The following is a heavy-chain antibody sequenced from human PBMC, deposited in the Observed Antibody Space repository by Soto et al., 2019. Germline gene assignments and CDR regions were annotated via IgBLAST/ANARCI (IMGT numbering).Heavy chain of an antibody. CDR1: GYTFPSYY. D-gene: IGHD6-19*01. J-gene: IGHJ4*02. V-gene: IGHV1-46*03. CDR2: SNPSGGGT. CDR3: VRGGIAVPWRY. Sequence: GASVKGSCQAPGYTFPSYYITWVRQAPGQGLEWMGMSNPSGGGTTYAQQFQGRVTMTRDTSTRVVYLELSSLKSEDTAMYYCVRGGIAVPWRYWGPGTLVTVSS.